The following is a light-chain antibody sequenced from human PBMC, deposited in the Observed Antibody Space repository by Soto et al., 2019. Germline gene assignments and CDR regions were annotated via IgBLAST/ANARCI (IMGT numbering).Light chain of an antibody. CDR1: SSDIGGYNY. CDR2: DVI. J-gene: IGLJ1*01. CDR3: NSYTSSSTPFA. Sequence: QSALTQPASVSGSPGQSITISCTGTSSDIGGYNYVSWYQQHPGKAPKLMIYDVINRPSGVSNRFSGSKSGNTASLTISGLQAEDEADYYCNSYTSSSTPFAFGTGTKLTVL. V-gene: IGLV2-14*01.